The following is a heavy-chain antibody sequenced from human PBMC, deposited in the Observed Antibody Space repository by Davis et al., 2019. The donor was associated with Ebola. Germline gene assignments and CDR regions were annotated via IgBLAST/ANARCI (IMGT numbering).Heavy chain of an antibody. CDR2: IYHSGST. CDR3: ATTPLLGYCSSTSCYGAFDY. J-gene: IGHJ4*02. V-gene: IGHV4-34*01. CDR1: GGSFSGYY. D-gene: IGHD2-2*01. Sequence: SETLSLTCAVYGGSFSGYYWSWIRQPPGKGLEWIGEIYHSGSTNYNPSLKSRVTISVDKSKNQFSLKLSSVTAADTAVYYCATTPLLGYCSSTSCYGAFDYWGQGTLVTVSS.